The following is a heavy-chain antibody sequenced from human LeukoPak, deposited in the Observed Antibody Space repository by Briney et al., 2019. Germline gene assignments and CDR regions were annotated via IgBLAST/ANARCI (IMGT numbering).Heavy chain of an antibody. V-gene: IGHV3-23*01. Sequence: RGSLRPSCAASGFTFNSYAMSWVRQAPGKGLEWVSAMRGSGGSTYYANSVKGRFTISRDNAKNTLYLEMNSLRAEDTAVYYCAKDRGVRSDIWGQGTMVTVSS. J-gene: IGHJ3*02. CDR3: AKDRGVRSDI. CDR2: MRGSGGST. D-gene: IGHD4-17*01. CDR1: GFTFNSYA.